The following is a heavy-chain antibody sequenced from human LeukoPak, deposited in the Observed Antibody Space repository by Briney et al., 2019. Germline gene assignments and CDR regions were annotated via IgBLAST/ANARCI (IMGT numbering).Heavy chain of an antibody. Sequence: ASVKVSCKASGYTFTSYAMHWVRQAPGQRLEWMGWISAYNGNTNYAQKLQGRVTMTTDTSTSTAYMELRSLRSDDTAVYYCARDHSSGWYFSDYYYYGMDVWGQGTTVTVSS. D-gene: IGHD6-19*01. CDR2: ISAYNGNT. J-gene: IGHJ6*02. V-gene: IGHV1-18*01. CDR3: ARDHSSGWYFSDYYYYGMDV. CDR1: GYTFTSYA.